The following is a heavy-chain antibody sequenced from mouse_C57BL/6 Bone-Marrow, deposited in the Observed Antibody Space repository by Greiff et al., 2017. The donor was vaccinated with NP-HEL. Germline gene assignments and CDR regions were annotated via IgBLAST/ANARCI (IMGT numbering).Heavy chain of an antibody. D-gene: IGHD2-3*01. Sequence: EVMLVESGGGLVKPGGSLKLSCAASGFTFSSYAMSWVRQTPEKRLEWVATISDGGSYTYYPDNVKGRFTISRDNAKNNLYLQMSHLKSEDTAMYYCARMEGLLPFAYWGQGTLVTVSA. CDR1: GFTFSSYA. J-gene: IGHJ3*01. CDR3: ARMEGLLPFAY. V-gene: IGHV5-4*03. CDR2: ISDGGSYT.